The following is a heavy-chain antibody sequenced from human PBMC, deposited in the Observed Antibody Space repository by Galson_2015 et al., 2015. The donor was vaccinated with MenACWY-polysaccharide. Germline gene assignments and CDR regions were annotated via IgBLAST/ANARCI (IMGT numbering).Heavy chain of an antibody. J-gene: IGHJ4*02. CDR1: GYNFSSYD. CDR2: MNPNSGNT. CDR3: KRIIPRKHTVVDS. D-gene: IGHD2-21*01. Sequence: SVKVSCKASGYNFSSYDINWVRQATGQGLEWMGWMNPNSGNTGYAQKFQGRVAMTRDTDTSTAHMDLRMLRYDDTAVYYCKRIIPRKHTVVDSWGQGTLVSVS. V-gene: IGHV1-8*01.